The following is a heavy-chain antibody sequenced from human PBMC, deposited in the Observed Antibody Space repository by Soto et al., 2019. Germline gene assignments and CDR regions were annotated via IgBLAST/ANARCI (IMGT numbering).Heavy chain of an antibody. D-gene: IGHD3-10*01. CDR3: ARVGRYYYGSGSYYSENYYHYYMAV. Sequence: ASVKVSCKASGYTFTSYDINWVRQATGQGLEWMGWMNPNSGNTGYAQKFQGRVTMTRNTSISTAYMELSSLRSEDTAVYYCARVGRYYYGSGSYYSENYYHYYMAVWGKGTTVTVSS. CDR2: MNPNSGNT. CDR1: GYTFTSYD. J-gene: IGHJ6*03. V-gene: IGHV1-8*01.